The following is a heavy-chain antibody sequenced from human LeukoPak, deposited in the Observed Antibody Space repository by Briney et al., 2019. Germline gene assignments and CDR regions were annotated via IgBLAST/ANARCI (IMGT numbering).Heavy chain of an antibody. CDR3: AELGITMIGGV. J-gene: IGHJ6*04. Sequence: GGSLRLSCAVSGFTFGSRDWMTWVRQAPGKGLEWVANIKQDGSETNYVDSVKGRFTISRDNAKKSVDLQMNSLRVEDTAVYYCAELGITMIGGVWGKGTTVTISS. CDR2: IKQDGSET. V-gene: IGHV3-7*01. D-gene: IGHD3-10*02. CDR1: GFTFGSRDW.